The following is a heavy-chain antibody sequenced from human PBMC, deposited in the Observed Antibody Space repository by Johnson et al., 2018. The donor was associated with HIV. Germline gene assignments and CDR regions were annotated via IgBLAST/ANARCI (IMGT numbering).Heavy chain of an antibody. D-gene: IGHD6-13*01. V-gene: IGHV3-30*04. CDR2: ISYDGTSK. J-gene: IGHJ3*02. CDR1: GFTFSSYA. CDR3: ERGGGAAAQRDAFDT. Sequence: QVQLVESGGGVVQPGRSLRLSCAASGFTFSSYAMHWVRQAPGKGLAWVAVISYDGTSKYQADSVKGRFTISRDNSKNTLFMQMNSLGGEDTALYYCERGGGAAAQRDAFDTWGQGTMVTVSS.